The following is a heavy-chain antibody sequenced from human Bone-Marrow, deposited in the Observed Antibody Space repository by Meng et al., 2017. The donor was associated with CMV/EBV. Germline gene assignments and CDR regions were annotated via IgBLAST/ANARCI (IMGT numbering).Heavy chain of an antibody. CDR2: IYSDSST. CDR3: ARDKDWNYLAFDV. Sequence: AAAGCHVSTNFVSWVRQAPGKGLEWISAIYSDSSTYYADYVKGRFTISRDNSKNTLYLQMNSLRAEDTALYYCARDKDWNYLAFDVWGQGTMVTVSS. V-gene: IGHV3-53*05. CDR1: GCHVSTNF. D-gene: IGHD1-7*01. J-gene: IGHJ3*01.